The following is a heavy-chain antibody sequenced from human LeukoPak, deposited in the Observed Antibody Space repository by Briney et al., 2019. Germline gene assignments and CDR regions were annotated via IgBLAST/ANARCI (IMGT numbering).Heavy chain of an antibody. CDR3: ARALPHRRLMDTTMEQHWFDP. CDR2: INPSGGST. D-gene: IGHD5-18*01. CDR1: GYIFTSYY. V-gene: IGHV1-46*01. J-gene: IGHJ5*02. Sequence: ASVKVSCKASGYIFTSYYMHWVRQALGQGLEWMGIINPSGGSTNYAQKFQGRVTMTRGMSTSTVYMEVSSLRSEDTAIYYCARALPHRRLMDTTMEQHWFDPWGQGTLVTVSS.